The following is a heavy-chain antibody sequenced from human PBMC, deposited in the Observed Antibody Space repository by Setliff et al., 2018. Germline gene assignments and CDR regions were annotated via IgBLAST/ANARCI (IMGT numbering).Heavy chain of an antibody. CDR3: AKESGAHYFYYYYMDV. CDR2: IWFDGSNH. J-gene: IGHJ6*03. V-gene: IGHV3-33*06. Sequence: GGSLRLSCAASGFTFSYYGIHWVRQAPGKGLEWVAAIWFDGSNHYYVDSVKGRFIISRDNSKNTLYLQMNSLRAEDTAVYFCAKESGAHYFYYYYMDVWGKGTTVTVSS. CDR1: GFTFSYYG. D-gene: IGHD2-15*01.